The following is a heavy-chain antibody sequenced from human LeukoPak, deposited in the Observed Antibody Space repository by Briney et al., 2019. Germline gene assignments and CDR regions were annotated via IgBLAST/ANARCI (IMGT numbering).Heavy chain of an antibody. CDR1: GFTFSSYA. CDR2: ISGSGGST. CDR3: AKDWDYSYYFQY. D-gene: IGHD1-7*01. V-gene: IGHV3-23*01. J-gene: IGHJ4*02. Sequence: GGSLRLSCAASGFTFSSYAMSWVRQAPGKGLEWVSAISGSGGSTYYADSVKGRFTISRDNSKKTLYLQMNSLRAEHTAVYYCAKDWDYSYYFQYWREGPLVPVSS.